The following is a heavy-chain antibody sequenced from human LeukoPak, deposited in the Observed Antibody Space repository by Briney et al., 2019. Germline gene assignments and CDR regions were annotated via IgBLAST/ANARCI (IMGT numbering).Heavy chain of an antibody. V-gene: IGHV1-69*13. CDR1: GGTFSSYA. D-gene: IGHD2-15*01. J-gene: IGHJ6*03. CDR3: ARESHLYCSGGSCHPMDV. CDR2: IIPIFGTA. Sequence: ASVKVSCMASGGTFSSYAISWVRQAPGQGLEWMGGIIPIFGTANYAQKFQGRVTITADESTSTAYMELSSLRSEDTAVYYCARESHLYCSGGSCHPMDVWGKGTTVTVSS.